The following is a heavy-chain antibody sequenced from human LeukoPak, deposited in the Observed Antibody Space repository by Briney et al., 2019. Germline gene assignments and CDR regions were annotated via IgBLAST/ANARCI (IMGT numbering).Heavy chain of an antibody. CDR3: ARGESTTHLDY. Sequence: ASVRVSCKASGYTFTGYYMHWVRQAPGQGLEGMGWIYPNSGGTNDVQKFQGRVTMTRDTSTSTAYMELSRLRSDDTAVYYCARGESTTHLDYWGQGTLVAVSS. CDR2: IYPNSGGT. J-gene: IGHJ4*02. D-gene: IGHD1-1*01. V-gene: IGHV1-2*02. CDR1: GYTFTGYY.